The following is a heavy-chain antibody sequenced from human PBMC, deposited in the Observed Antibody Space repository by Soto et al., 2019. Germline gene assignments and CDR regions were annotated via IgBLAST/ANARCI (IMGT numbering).Heavy chain of an antibody. V-gene: IGHV3-23*01. CDR2: ISGSGGTT. Sequence: EVQLLESGGGLVQPGGSLRLSCAASGFTFSSYAMSWVRQAPGNGLEWVSAISGSGGTTYYADSVKGRFTISRDNSKNTLYLQMNSLRAEDTAVYYFAKGAVAGLDYYYGMDVWGQGTTVTVSS. J-gene: IGHJ6*02. CDR3: AKGAVAGLDYYYGMDV. D-gene: IGHD6-19*01. CDR1: GFTFSSYA.